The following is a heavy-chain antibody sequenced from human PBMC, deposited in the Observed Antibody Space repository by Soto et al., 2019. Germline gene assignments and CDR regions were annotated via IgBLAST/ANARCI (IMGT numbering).Heavy chain of an antibody. J-gene: IGHJ4*02. CDR3: ARDFFPRRRLRFLDY. D-gene: IGHD3-3*01. Sequence: EVQLVESGGGVVRPGGSLRLSCAASGFTFDDYGMSWVRQAPGKGLEWVSGINWNGGSTGYADSVEGRFTISRDNAKNSLYLQMNSLRAEDTALYHCARDFFPRRRLRFLDYWGQGTLVTVSS. CDR1: GFTFDDYG. CDR2: INWNGGST. V-gene: IGHV3-20*01.